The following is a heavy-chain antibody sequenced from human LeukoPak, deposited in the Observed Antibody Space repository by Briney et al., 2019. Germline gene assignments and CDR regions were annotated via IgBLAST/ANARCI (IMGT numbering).Heavy chain of an antibody. CDR3: ARDRIAVAGNYYYYGMDV. J-gene: IGHJ6*02. CDR1: GGSISSSSYY. CDR2: IYYSGST. Sequence: SETLSLTCTVSGGSISSSSYYWGWIRQPPGKGLEWIGSIYYSGSTYYNPSLKSRVAISVDTSKNQFSLKLSSVTAADTAVYYCARDRIAVAGNYYYYGMDVWGQGTTVTVSS. V-gene: IGHV4-39*07. D-gene: IGHD6-19*01.